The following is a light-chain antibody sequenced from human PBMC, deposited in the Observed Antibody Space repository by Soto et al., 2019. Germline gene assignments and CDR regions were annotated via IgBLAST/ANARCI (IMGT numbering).Light chain of an antibody. CDR2: DAS. J-gene: IGKJ4*01. CDR1: QDINTY. V-gene: IGKV1-33*01. Sequence: DIQMTQSPSSLSASVGDRVTITCQASQDINTYLNWYQQKPGKAPKVLIYDASKLETGVPSRFTGGGSGTDFTLTVTSLQPEDIATYFCPHYDNLLLTFGGGTKVEL. CDR3: PHYDNLLLT.